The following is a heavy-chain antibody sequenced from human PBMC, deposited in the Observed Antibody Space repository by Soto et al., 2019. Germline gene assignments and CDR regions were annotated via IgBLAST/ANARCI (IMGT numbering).Heavy chain of an antibody. V-gene: IGHV3-53*01. Sequence: GGLRLSCAASGLTVSSSYMSWVRQAPGKGLQWVSVIYSAGSTYYANSVKGRFTISRDISTNMVYLQMSSLTDEDTAVYYCARARDLEYSSAIFFDIWGQGALVTVSS. D-gene: IGHD5-18*01. CDR3: ARARDLEYSSAIFFDI. J-gene: IGHJ4*02. CDR1: GLTVSSSY. CDR2: IYSAGST.